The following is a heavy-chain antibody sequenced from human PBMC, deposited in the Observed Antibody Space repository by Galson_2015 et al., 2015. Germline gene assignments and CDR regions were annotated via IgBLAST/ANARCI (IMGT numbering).Heavy chain of an antibody. D-gene: IGHD2-2*02. V-gene: IGHV1-3*01. CDR1: GYTFTSYA. CDR3: ARDQIVVVPAAILYRGGYYYYGMDV. CDR2: INAGNCNT. J-gene: IGHJ6*02. Sequence: SVKVSCKASGYTFTSYAMHWVRQAPGQRLEWMGWINAGNCNTKYSQKFQGRVTITRDTSESTAYMELSSLRSEDTAVYYCARDQIVVVPAAILYRGGYYYYGMDVWGQGTTVTVSS.